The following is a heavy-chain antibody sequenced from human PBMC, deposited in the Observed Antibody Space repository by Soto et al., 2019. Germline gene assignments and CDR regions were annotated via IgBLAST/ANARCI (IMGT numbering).Heavy chain of an antibody. CDR2: ISYDGSNK. J-gene: IGHJ4*02. V-gene: IGHV3-30-3*01. CDR1: GFTFSSYA. Sequence: QVQLVESGGGVVQPGRSLRLSCAASGFTFSSYAMHWVRQAPGKGLEWVAVISYDGSNKYYADSVKGRFTISRDNSKNTLYLQMNSLRAEDTAVYYCARLFSKNYSGKRDYWGQGALVTVSS. D-gene: IGHD3-10*01. CDR3: ARLFSKNYSGKRDY.